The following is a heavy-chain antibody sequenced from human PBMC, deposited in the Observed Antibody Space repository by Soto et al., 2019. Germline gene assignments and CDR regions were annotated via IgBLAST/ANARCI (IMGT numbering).Heavy chain of an antibody. CDR1: GGSFSGYY. CDR2: INHSGST. CDR3: ARGLRGRRIQLWPAFFDY. J-gene: IGHJ4*02. D-gene: IGHD5-18*01. V-gene: IGHV4-34*01. Sequence: KPSETLSLTCAVYGGSFSGYYWSWIRQPPGKGLEWIGEINHSGSTNYNPSLKSRVTISVDTSKNQFSLKLSSVTAADTAVYYCARGLRGRRIQLWPAFFDYWGQGTLVTVSS.